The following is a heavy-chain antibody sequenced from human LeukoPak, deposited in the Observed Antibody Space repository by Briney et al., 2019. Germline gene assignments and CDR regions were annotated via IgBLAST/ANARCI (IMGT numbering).Heavy chain of an antibody. CDR1: GYTFTSYG. CDR3: ARDSYYYDSSGPVNWFDP. V-gene: IGHV1-18*01. CDR2: ISAYNGNT. D-gene: IGHD3-22*01. Sequence: ASVTVSCKASGYTFTSYGISWVRQAPGQGLEWMGWISAYNGNTNYAQKLQGRVTMTTDTSTSTAYMELRSLRSDDTAVYYCARDSYYYDSSGPVNWFDPWGQGTLVTVSS. J-gene: IGHJ5*02.